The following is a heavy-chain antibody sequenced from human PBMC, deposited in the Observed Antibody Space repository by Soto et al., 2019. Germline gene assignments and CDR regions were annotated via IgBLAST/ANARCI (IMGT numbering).Heavy chain of an antibody. Sequence: PGASVKVSCTASGFTFTSSAVQWVRQARGQRLEWIGWIVVGSGNTNYAQKFQERVTITRDMSTSTAYMELSSLRSEDTAVYYCAADPFTMIGGGDYYYYGMDVWGQGTTVTVSS. CDR1: GFTFTSSA. CDR2: IVVGSGNT. D-gene: IGHD3-22*01. CDR3: AADPFTMIGGGDYYYYGMDV. J-gene: IGHJ6*02. V-gene: IGHV1-58*01.